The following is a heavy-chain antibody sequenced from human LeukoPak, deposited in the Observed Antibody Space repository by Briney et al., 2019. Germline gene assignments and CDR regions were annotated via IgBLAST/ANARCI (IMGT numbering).Heavy chain of an antibody. CDR3: ARVGDCSGGSCYAFDY. Sequence: SETLSLTCTVSGGSISSYYWSWIRQSPGKGLEWIGYIYYSGGTYYNPSLKSRVTISVDTSKNQFSLKLSSVTAADTAVYYCARVGDCSGGSCYAFDYWGQGTLVTVSS. CDR2: IYYSGGT. D-gene: IGHD2-15*01. J-gene: IGHJ4*02. V-gene: IGHV4-59*12. CDR1: GGSISSYY.